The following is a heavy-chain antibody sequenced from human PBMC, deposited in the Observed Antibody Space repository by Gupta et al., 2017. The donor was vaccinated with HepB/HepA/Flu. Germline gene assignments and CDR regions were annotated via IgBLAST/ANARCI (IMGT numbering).Heavy chain of an antibody. CDR2: ISWNSGSI. CDR1: GFTFDDYA. J-gene: IGHJ6*02. CDR3: AKDVWERYGMDV. Sequence: EVQLVESGGGLVQPGRSLSLSCAAPGFTFDDYAMHWVRQAPGKGLEWVSGISWNSGSIGYADSVKGRFTISRDNAKNSLYLQMNSLRAEDTALYYCAKDVWERYGMDVWGQGTTVTVSS. D-gene: IGHD1-26*01. V-gene: IGHV3-9*01.